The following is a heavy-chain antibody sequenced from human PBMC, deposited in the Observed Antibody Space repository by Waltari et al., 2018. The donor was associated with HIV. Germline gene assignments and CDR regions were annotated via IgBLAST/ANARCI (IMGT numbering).Heavy chain of an antibody. CDR3: ARSGPAMATGYFDY. J-gene: IGHJ4*02. CDR2: ISPIFGTA. D-gene: IGHD5-18*01. CDR1: GGTFSSYA. Sequence: QVQLVQSGAEVKKPGSSVKVSCKASGGTFSSYAISWVRQAPGQGLEWMGGISPIFGTANYAQQFQGRVTITADESTSTAYMELSSLRSEDTAVYYCARSGPAMATGYFDYWGQGTLVTVSS. V-gene: IGHV1-69*01.